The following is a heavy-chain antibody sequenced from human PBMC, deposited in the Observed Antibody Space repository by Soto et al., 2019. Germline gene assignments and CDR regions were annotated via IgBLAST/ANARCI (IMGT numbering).Heavy chain of an antibody. V-gene: IGHV1-2*02. CDR1: GYTFTCYY. CDR2: INPNSGGT. J-gene: IGHJ6*02. D-gene: IGHD3-10*01. CDR3: ASHYYYGSGSYNYYYGMDV. Sequence: ASVKGSCKGSGYTFTCYYMHCLREPPGQGLEWMGWINPNSGGTTYAQKFQGRVTMTRDTSIRTAYMELSRLRSSDTAVYYCASHYYYGSGSYNYYYGMDVRGQATTVPVS.